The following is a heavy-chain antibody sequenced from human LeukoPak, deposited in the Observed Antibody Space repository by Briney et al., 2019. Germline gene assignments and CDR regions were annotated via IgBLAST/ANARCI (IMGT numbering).Heavy chain of an antibody. D-gene: IGHD3-9*01. J-gene: IGHJ4*02. CDR2: ISAYNGNT. CDR3: AREPPLRYFDWLPSDY. V-gene: IGHV1-18*03. Sequence: ASVKVSCKASGYTFTSYGISWVRQAPGQGLEWMGWISAYNGNTNYAQKLQGRVTMTTDTSTSTAYMELRSLRSDDMAVYYCAREPPLRYFDWLPSDYWGQGTLVTVSS. CDR1: GYTFTSYG.